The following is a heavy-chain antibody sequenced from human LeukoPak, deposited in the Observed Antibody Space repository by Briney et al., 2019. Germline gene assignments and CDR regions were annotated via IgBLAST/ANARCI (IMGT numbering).Heavy chain of an antibody. D-gene: IGHD6-13*01. Sequence: SETLSLTCTVSGGSISSYYWSWIRQPPGKGLEWIGYIYYSGSTNYNPSLKSRVTISVDTSKNQFSLKLSSVTAADTAVYYCARDHSSSWNRERGNFDYWGQGTLVTVSS. CDR3: ARDHSSSWNRERGNFDY. V-gene: IGHV4-59*01. CDR1: GGSISSYY. J-gene: IGHJ4*02. CDR2: IYYSGST.